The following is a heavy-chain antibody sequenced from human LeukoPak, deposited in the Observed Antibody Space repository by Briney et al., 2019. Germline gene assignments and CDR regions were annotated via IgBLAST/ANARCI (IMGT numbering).Heavy chain of an antibody. CDR1: GFTFSSYT. J-gene: IGHJ4*02. D-gene: IGHD2-8*01. CDR2: ISVSGAST. V-gene: IGHV3-23*01. CDR3: AKDVIVYAILSVQFDF. Sequence: PGGSLRLSCAVSGFTFSSYTMSGVRQAPGKGLEWVSMISVSGASTYYADSVKGRFTISRDNSKNTLYLQMNSLRAEDTAVYYCAKDVIVYAILSVQFDFWGQGTLVSVSS.